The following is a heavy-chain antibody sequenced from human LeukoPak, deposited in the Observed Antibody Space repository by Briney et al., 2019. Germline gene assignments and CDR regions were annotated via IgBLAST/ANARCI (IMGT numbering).Heavy chain of an antibody. Sequence: ASVKVSCKASGGTFSSYAISWVRQAPGQGLERMGRIIPIFGTANYAQKFQGRVTITADESTSTAYMELSSLRSEDTAVYYCASTKIGYCSSTSCLGLDYWGQGTLVTVSS. D-gene: IGHD2-2*01. CDR1: GGTFSSYA. CDR2: IIPIFGTA. CDR3: ASTKIGYCSSTSCLGLDY. V-gene: IGHV1-69*13. J-gene: IGHJ4*02.